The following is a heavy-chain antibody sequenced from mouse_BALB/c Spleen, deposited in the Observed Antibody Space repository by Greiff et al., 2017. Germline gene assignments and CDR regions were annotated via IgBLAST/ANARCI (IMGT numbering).Heavy chain of an antibody. D-gene: IGHD1-1*01. J-gene: IGHJ1*01. V-gene: IGHV1S135*01. CDR2: IDPFNGGT. CDR3: ARSYYGSSLWYFDV. CDR1: GYSFTSYY. Sequence: LKESGPELMKPGASVKISCKASGYSFTSYYMHWVKQSHGKSLEWIGYIDPFNGGTSYNQKFKGKATLTVDKSSSTAYMHLSSLTSEDSAVYYCARSYYGSSLWYFDVWGAGTTVTVSS.